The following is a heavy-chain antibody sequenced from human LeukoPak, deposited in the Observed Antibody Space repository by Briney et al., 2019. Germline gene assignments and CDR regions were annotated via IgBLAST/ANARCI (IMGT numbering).Heavy chain of an antibody. D-gene: IGHD5-18*01. CDR1: GITFSSHW. CDR3: ARARGSSYGLFDY. J-gene: IGHJ4*02. CDR2: INGVGLST. Sequence: GGSLRLSCAASGITFSSHWMHWVRQAPGKGLVWVSRINGVGLSTSYADSVQGRFTISRDNAKNTLYLQMNSLRAEDTAVYYCARARGSSYGLFDYWGQGTLVTVSS. V-gene: IGHV3-74*01.